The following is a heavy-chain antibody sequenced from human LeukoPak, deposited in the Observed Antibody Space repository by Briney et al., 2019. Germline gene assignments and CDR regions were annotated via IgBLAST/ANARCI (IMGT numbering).Heavy chain of an antibody. CDR2: IYYAGST. D-gene: IGHD2-15*01. CDR1: GGSMSSDY. Sequence: SETLSLTCSVSGGSMSSDYWGWIRRPPGEGLEWIGNIYYAGSTYDNPSLKSRITMSVDTSKNQFSLRLSSVTAADTAVYYCASLYCSGGSCYPRYWGQGTLVAVSS. V-gene: IGHV4-59*04. J-gene: IGHJ4*02. CDR3: ASLYCSGGSCYPRY.